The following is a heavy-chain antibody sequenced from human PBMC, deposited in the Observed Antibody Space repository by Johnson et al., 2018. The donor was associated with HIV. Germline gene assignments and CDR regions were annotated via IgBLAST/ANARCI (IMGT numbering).Heavy chain of an antibody. D-gene: IGHD5-24*01. CDR3: AKDIGDGYNRWCVVDM. Sequence: QVQLVESGGGVVQPGRSLRLSCAASGFIFSSYGMHWVRQAPGKGLEWVAAIWHDGSNKYYADSVKGRFTISRDNSKNTVHLQMNSLRAEDTAVYHCAKDIGDGYNRWCVVDMWGPGIMVTVSS. CDR2: IWHDGSNK. J-gene: IGHJ3*02. CDR1: GFIFSSYG. V-gene: IGHV3-33*06.